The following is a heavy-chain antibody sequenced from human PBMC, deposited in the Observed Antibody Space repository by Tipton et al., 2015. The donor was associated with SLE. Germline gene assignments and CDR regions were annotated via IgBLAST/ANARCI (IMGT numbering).Heavy chain of an antibody. Sequence: TLSLTCTVSGGSISSHYWSWIRQPPGKGLEWIGYIYYSGSTNYNPSLKSRVTISVDTSKNQFSLKLSSVTAADTAVYYCAREEQPKGAFDIWGQGTMVTVSS. V-gene: IGHV4-59*11. D-gene: IGHD6-13*01. CDR2: IYYSGST. J-gene: IGHJ3*02. CDR3: AREEQPKGAFDI. CDR1: GGSISSHY.